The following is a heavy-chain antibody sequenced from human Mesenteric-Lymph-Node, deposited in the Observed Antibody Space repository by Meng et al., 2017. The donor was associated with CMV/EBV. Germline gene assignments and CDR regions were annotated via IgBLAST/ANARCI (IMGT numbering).Heavy chain of an antibody. CDR3: ARVGAAAGTGDY. CDR1: GFTFSSYW. CDR2: ISSDGSIT. J-gene: IGHJ4*02. D-gene: IGHD6-13*01. V-gene: IGHV3-74*01. Sequence: GESLKISCAASGFTFSSYWMHWVRQAPGKGLVWVSRISSDGSITTYADSVKGRFTISRDNAKNSLYLQMNSLRAEDTAVYYCARVGAAAGTGDYWGQGTLVTVSS.